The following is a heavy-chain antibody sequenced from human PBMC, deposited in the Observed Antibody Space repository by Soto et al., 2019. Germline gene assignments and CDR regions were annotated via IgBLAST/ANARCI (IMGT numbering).Heavy chain of an antibody. Sequence: EVQLVESGGGLVKPGGSLRLSCAASGFIFSSHTMSWVRQAPGKGLEWVSSITESSSDMYYADSVKGRFTISRDNDKNQMYLQMNSLRVEDTDMYYCARFWDYGSGTVLDYWGQGTLVTVSS. CDR1: GFIFSSHT. CDR2: ITESSSDM. D-gene: IGHD3-10*01. V-gene: IGHV3-21*02. J-gene: IGHJ4*02. CDR3: ARFWDYGSGTVLDY.